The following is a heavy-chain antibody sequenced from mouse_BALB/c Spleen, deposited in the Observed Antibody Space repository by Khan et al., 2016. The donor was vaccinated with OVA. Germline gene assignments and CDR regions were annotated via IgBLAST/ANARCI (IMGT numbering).Heavy chain of an antibody. CDR3: TRHGYVAWFTY. CDR1: GYSFTTYY. CDR2: IDPFSGDT. J-gene: IGHJ3*01. D-gene: IGHD2-2*01. Sequence: VQLQQSGPELMKPGTSVKISCKASGYSFTTYYIHWVMQSHGKSLEWIGHIDPFSGDTTFNQKFKGKATLTVDKSSSTAYIHLSNLTSEDSAIYYCTRHGYVAWFTYWGQGTLVTVSA. V-gene: IGHV1S135*01.